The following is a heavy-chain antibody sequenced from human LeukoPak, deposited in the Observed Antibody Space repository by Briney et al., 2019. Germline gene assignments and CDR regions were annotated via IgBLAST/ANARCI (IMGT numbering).Heavy chain of an antibody. J-gene: IGHJ4*02. CDR1: GFTLSSYW. D-gene: IGHD4-17*01. Sequence: GGSLRLSCAAPGFTLSSYWMHWVRQAPGEGLVWVSRINSDGSSTSYADSVKGRFTISRDNAKNTLYLQMNSLRAEDTAVYYCARGSEDGDYEDYFDYWGQGTLVTVSS. CDR3: ARGSEDGDYEDYFDY. CDR2: INSDGSST. V-gene: IGHV3-74*01.